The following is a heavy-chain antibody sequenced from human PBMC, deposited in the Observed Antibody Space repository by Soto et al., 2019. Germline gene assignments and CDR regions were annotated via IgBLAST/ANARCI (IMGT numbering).Heavy chain of an antibody. CDR1: GFTFGRYA. CDR3: GRVHEEELYCGLIGY. J-gene: IGHJ4*02. CDR2: ISKDGDKT. V-gene: IGHV3-30-3*01. Sequence: TLRLSCVCSGFTFGRYAMHWVRQAPGQGLGCVASISKDGDKTYYADSVKGRFTISRDNSRDTLNLQISRLTSADTARYYCGRVHEEELYCGLIGYWGQGALVTVCS. D-gene: IGHD1-7*01.